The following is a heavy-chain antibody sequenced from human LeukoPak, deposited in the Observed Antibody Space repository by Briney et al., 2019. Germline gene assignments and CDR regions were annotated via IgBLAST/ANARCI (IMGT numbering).Heavy chain of an antibody. CDR1: GFTFDDYG. V-gene: IGHV3-9*01. J-gene: IGHJ6*02. Sequence: GRSLRLSCAASGFTFDDYGMHWVRQAPGKGLEWVSGISWNSGSIGYADSVKGRFTISRDNAKNSLYLQMNSLRAEDTALYYCAKGSWDTQAYYYYGMDVWGQGTTVTVSS. CDR3: AKGSWDTQAYYYYGMDV. CDR2: ISWNSGSI. D-gene: IGHD6-13*01.